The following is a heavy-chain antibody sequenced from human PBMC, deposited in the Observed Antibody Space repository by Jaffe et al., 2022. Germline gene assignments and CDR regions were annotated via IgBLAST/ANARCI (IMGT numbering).Heavy chain of an antibody. J-gene: IGHJ6*03. CDR3: ARLIAAAGDSNLDYYYYYYMDV. CDR2: IYYSGST. D-gene: IGHD6-13*01. Sequence: QLQLQESGPGLVKPSETLSLTCTVSGGSISSSSYYWGWIRQPPGKGLEWIGSIYYSGSTYYNPSLKSRVTISVDTSKNQFSLKLSSVTAADTAVYYCARLIAAAGDSNLDYYYYYYMDVWGKGTTVTVSS. V-gene: IGHV4-39*01. CDR1: GGSISSSSYY.